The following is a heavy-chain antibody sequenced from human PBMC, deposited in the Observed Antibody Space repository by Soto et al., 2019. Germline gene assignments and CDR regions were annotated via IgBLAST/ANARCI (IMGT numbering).Heavy chain of an antibody. V-gene: IGHV2-5*02. J-gene: IGHJ4*02. Sequence: SGPTLVNPTQTLTLTCTFSGFSLSTSGVHVGWIRQPPGKALEWLALIYWDDEKRFSPALKRRLTITKDTSRNQVVLTLTNLDPVDTATYFCARGDSTGYYPYWGQGSLVTVSS. D-gene: IGHD3-22*01. CDR2: IYWDDEK. CDR3: ARGDSTGYYPY. CDR1: GFSLSTSGVH.